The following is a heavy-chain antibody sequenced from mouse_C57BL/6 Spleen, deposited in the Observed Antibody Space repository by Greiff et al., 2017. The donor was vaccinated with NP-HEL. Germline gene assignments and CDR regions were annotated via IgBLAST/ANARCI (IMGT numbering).Heavy chain of an antibody. CDR2: INSDGSST. CDR1: GFTFSDYY. V-gene: IGHV5-16*01. CDR3: AIYYGNSFAY. D-gene: IGHD2-1*01. J-gene: IGHJ3*01. Sequence: EVQLEESEGGLVQPGSSMKLSCTASGFTFSDYYMPWVRQVPEQGLEWVANINSDGSSTYYLDYLKSRFIISIDNAKNILYLQMSSLKSEDTATYYCAIYYGNSFAYWGQGTLVTVSA.